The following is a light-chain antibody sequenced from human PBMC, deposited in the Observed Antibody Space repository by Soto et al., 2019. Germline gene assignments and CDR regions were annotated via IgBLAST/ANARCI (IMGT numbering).Light chain of an antibody. Sequence: EIVMTQSPATLSLSPGERATLSCRASQSVSSNLAWYQQKPGQAPRLLIYGASTRATGIPARFSGSGSGTEFTLTISSLQPEDFAVYYCQQYSNWPPFTFGEGTKVEIK. CDR3: QQYSNWPPFT. CDR1: QSVSSN. J-gene: IGKJ4*02. CDR2: GAS. V-gene: IGKV3D-15*01.